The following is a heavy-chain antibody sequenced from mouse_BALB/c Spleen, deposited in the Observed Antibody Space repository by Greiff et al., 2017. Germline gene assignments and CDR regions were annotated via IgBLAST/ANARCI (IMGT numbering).Heavy chain of an antibody. CDR3: ARERGRYYAMDY. J-gene: IGHJ4*01. Sequence: EVMLVESGGGLVKPGGSLKLSCAASGFTFSSYAMSWVRQSPKKRLEWVAEISSGGSYTYYPDTVTGRFTISRDNAKNTLYLEMSSLRSEDTAMYYCARERGRYYAMDYWGQGTSVTVSS. V-gene: IGHV5-9-4*01. CDR1: GFTFSSYA. D-gene: IGHD3-3*01. CDR2: ISSGGSYT.